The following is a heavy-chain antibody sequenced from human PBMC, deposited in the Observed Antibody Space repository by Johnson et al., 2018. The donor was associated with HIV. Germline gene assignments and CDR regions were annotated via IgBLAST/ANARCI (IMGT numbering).Heavy chain of an antibody. CDR2: IRYDGSNK. Sequence: VQLVESGGGLVQPGGSLRLSCAASGFTFSSYGMHWVRQAPGKGLEWVAFIRYDGSNKYYADSVKGRFTISRDNSKNTLYLQMNSLRAEDTAVYYCAKEIWETYGGFMVGDAFDLWGQGTMVAVSS. CDR1: GFTFSSYG. V-gene: IGHV3-30*02. J-gene: IGHJ3*01. D-gene: IGHD4/OR15-4a*01. CDR3: AKEIWETYGGFMVGDAFDL.